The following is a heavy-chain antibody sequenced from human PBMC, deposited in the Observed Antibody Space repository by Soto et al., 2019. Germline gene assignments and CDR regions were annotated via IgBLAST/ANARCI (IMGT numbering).Heavy chain of an antibody. V-gene: IGHV3-23*01. D-gene: IGHD2-8*01. CDR3: AKGIVLMVYAIGGFDY. CDR2: ISGSGGST. Sequence: EVQLLESGGGLVQPGGSLRLSCAASGFTFSSYAMSWVRQAPGKGLEWVSAISGSGGSTYYADSVKGRFTISRDNSKNTLYLQMNSLRAEDTAVYYCAKGIVLMVYAIGGFDYWGQGTLVTVSS. J-gene: IGHJ4*02. CDR1: GFTFSSYA.